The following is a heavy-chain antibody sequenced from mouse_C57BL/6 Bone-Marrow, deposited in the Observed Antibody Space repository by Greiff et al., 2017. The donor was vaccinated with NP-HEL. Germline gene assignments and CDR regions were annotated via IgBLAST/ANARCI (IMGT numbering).Heavy chain of an antibody. Sequence: QVQLKESGPGLVQPSQSLSITCTVSGFSLTSYGVHWVRQSPGKGLEWLGVIWRGGSTDYNAAFMSRLSITKDNSKSQVFFKMNSLQADDTAIYYCAKNYGSSYGYFDVWGTGTTVTVSS. CDR3: AKNYGSSYGYFDV. CDR2: IWRGGST. V-gene: IGHV2-5*01. D-gene: IGHD1-1*01. J-gene: IGHJ1*03. CDR1: GFSLTSYG.